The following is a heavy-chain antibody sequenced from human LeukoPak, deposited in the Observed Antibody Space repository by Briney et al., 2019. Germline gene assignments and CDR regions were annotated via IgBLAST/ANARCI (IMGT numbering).Heavy chain of an antibody. J-gene: IGHJ6*02. D-gene: IGHD3-10*01. CDR3: ARHLRPWFGDMVGHYYYYGMDV. CDR2: IYPGDSDT. Sequence: GESLKISCKGSGYSFTSYWIGWVRQMPGKGLEWMGFIYPGDSDTRYSPSFQGQVTISADKSISTAYLQWSSLKASDTAMYYCARHLRPWFGDMVGHYYYYGMDVWGQGTTVTVSS. V-gene: IGHV5-51*01. CDR1: GYSFTSYW.